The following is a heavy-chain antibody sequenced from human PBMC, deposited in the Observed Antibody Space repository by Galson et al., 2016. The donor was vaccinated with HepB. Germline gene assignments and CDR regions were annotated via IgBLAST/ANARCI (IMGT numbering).Heavy chain of an antibody. V-gene: IGHV3-23*02. CDR3: AKDARQWIQVWAFDS. J-gene: IGHJ4*02. Sequence: SLRLSCAVSGFTFSNYAMNWVRQVPGKGLEWVSGISGGGADTYYGDPVRGRFTISRDNSKHTLYLQMNSLRDEDTAVYFCAKDARQWIQVWAFDSWGQGTQVTVSS. D-gene: IGHD5-18*01. CDR2: ISGGGADT. CDR1: GFTFSNYA.